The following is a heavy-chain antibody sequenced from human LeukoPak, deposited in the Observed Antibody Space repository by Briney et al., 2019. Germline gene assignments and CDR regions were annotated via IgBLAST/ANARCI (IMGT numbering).Heavy chain of an antibody. CDR2: IYYSGST. V-gene: IGHV4-59*01. Sequence: SETLSLTCTVSGGSISSYYWSWIRQPPGKGLEWIGYIYYSGSTNFNPSLKSRVTISVDTSKNQFSLKLSSVTAADTAVYYCARDGESGSYDYWGQGTLVTVSS. D-gene: IGHD1-26*01. CDR3: ARDGESGSYDY. J-gene: IGHJ4*02. CDR1: GGSISSYY.